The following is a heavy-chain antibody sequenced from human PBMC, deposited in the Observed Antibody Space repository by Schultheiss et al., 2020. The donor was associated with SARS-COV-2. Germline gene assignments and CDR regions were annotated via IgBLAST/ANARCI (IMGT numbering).Heavy chain of an antibody. CDR3: ARDPGYCSSTSCSTHGMDV. J-gene: IGHJ6*02. CDR1: GFTVSSNY. V-gene: IGHV3-30*03. D-gene: IGHD2-2*01. Sequence: GGSLRLSCAASGFTVSSNYMSWVRQAPGKGLEWVAVISYEGSKKYYVDSVKGRFTISRDNSKNTLYLQMNSLGAEDTAVYYCARDPGYCSSTSCSTHGMDVWGQGTTVTVSS. CDR2: ISYEGSKK.